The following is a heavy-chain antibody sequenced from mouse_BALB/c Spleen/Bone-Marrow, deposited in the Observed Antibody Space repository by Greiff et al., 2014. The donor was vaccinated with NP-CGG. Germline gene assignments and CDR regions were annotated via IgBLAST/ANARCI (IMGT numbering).Heavy chain of an antibody. D-gene: IGHD1-1*01. J-gene: IGHJ3*01. CDR1: GDSITSGY. V-gene: IGHV3-8*02. CDR2: ISYSGST. Sequence: VQLQQPGPSLVKPSQTLSLTCSVTGDSITSGYWNWIRKFPGNKLEYMGYISYSGSTYYNPSLKSRISITRDTSKNQYYLQLNSVTTEDTATYYCASPLITTVVAPFAYWGQGTLVTVSA. CDR3: ASPLITTVVAPFAY.